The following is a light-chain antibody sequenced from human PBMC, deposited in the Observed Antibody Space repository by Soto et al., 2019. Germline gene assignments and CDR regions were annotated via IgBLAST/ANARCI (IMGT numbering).Light chain of an antibody. Sequence: DIQMTQSPSPRSASVGDRVTITCRASQIIGSSLAWYQHKPGKAPKLLIYDALTLQSGVPSRYSGSESGTEFTLTISSLQPGDSATYYCQQYYSYPYTFGQGTKLEI. V-gene: IGKV1-5*01. CDR2: DAL. CDR3: QQYYSYPYT. CDR1: QIIGSS. J-gene: IGKJ2*01.